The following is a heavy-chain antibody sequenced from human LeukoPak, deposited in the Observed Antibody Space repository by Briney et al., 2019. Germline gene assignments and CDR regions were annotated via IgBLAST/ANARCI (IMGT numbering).Heavy chain of an antibody. V-gene: IGHV4-34*01. Sequence: SETLSLTCAVYGGSFSSYYWSWIRQSPGKGLGWIGEIKHGGSTKNNPSLKSRLTISVDTSKDQFSLKLTSVTAADTAVYYCARAGSMLRGVLSAWGPKNWFDPWGQGTLVTVSS. D-gene: IGHD3-10*01. J-gene: IGHJ5*02. CDR1: GGSFSSYY. CDR2: IKHGGST. CDR3: ARAGSMLRGVLSAWGPKNWFDP.